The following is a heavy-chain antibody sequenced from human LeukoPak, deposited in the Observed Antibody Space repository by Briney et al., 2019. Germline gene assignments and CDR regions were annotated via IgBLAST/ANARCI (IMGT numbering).Heavy chain of an antibody. CDR2: ISGSGGST. V-gene: IGHV3-23*01. Sequence: GGSLRLSCAASGFAFGHYTMHWVRQAPGKGLEWVSAISGSGGSTYYADSVKGRFTISRDNSKNTLYLQMNSLRAEDTAVYYCAKRLRITIFGDNDPWGQGTLVTVSS. D-gene: IGHD3-3*01. J-gene: IGHJ5*02. CDR1: GFAFGHYT. CDR3: AKRLRITIFGDNDP.